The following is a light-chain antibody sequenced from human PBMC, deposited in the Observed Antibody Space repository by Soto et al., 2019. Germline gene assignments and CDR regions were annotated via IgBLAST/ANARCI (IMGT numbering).Light chain of an antibody. CDR2: DAS. CDR1: QTISNW. CDR3: QKYNSVWT. V-gene: IGKV1-5*01. Sequence: DIQMTQSPSTLSASVGDRVTISCRASQTISNWLAWYQQKPGKAPKLLIYDASSLESGVPSRFSGSGSGTEFTLTISSLQPEDFATYYCQKYNSVWTFGQGTKGEIK. J-gene: IGKJ1*01.